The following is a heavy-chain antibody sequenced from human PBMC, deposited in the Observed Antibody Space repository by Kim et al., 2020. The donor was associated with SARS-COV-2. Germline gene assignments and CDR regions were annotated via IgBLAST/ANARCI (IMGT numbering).Heavy chain of an antibody. Sequence: GGSLRLSCAASGLTFDESAMNWVRQAPGKGLAWVAVISYDGRNEEYADSVKGRFTISRDNSKSTLYLQMNSLRAEDTAVYFCARGNYFESISLSDYDNGMDVWGQGTTVTVSS. CDR3: ARGNYFESISLSDYDNGMDV. J-gene: IGHJ6*02. CDR1: GLTFDESA. V-gene: IGHV3-30-3*01. CDR2: ISYDGRNE. D-gene: IGHD3-22*01.